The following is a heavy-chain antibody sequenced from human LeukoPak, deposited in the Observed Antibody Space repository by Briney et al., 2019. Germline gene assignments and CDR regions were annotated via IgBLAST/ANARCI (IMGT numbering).Heavy chain of an antibody. CDR3: ARDFGGDGYNS. CDR2: TWFDESNK. CDR1: GFTFSDYG. D-gene: IGHD5-24*01. Sequence: AGGSLRLSCVASGFTFSDYGMHWVRQAPGKGLEWVAVTWFDESNKYYADSVKGRFTISRDNSKNTLYLQMNSLRVEDTAVYYCARDFGGDGYNSWGQGTLVTVSS. J-gene: IGHJ4*02. V-gene: IGHV3-33*01.